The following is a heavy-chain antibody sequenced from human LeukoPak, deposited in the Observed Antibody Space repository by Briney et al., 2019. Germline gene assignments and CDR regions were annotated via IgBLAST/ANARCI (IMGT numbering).Heavy chain of an antibody. D-gene: IGHD3-22*01. CDR2: ISGSGGGT. Sequence: PGGSLRLSCAASGFTSSSYAMSWVRQAPGKGLEWVSAISGSGGGTYYADSVKGRFTISRDNSKNTLYLQMNSLRAEDTAVYYCAKEGPTYYYDSSGYPDAFDIWGQGQWSPSLQ. J-gene: IGHJ3*02. CDR3: AKEGPTYYYDSSGYPDAFDI. V-gene: IGHV3-23*01. CDR1: GFTSSSYA.